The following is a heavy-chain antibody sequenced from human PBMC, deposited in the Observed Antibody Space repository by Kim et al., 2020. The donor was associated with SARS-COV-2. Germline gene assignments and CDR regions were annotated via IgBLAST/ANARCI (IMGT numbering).Heavy chain of an antibody. D-gene: IGHD4-17*01. CDR2: ISYDGSNK. V-gene: IGHV3-30*18. CDR3: AKDLIYGGNSWLALDYYYYYMDV. Sequence: GGSLRLSCAASGFTFSSYGMHWVRQAPGKGLEWVAVISYDGSNKYYADSVKGRFTISRDNSKNTLYLQMNSLRAEDTAVYYCAKDLIYGGNSWLALDYYYYYMDVWGKGTTVTVSS. J-gene: IGHJ6*03. CDR1: GFTFSSYG.